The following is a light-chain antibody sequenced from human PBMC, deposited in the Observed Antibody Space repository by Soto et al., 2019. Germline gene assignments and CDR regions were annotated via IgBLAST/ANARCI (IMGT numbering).Light chain of an antibody. V-gene: IGLV2-8*01. CDR3: SSFAGNNNLV. J-gene: IGLJ2*01. CDR2: EVS. Sequence: QPVLTQPPSASGSPGQSVTISCTGTSSDVGVYNYVSWYQQHPGKAPKLMIYEVSKRPSGVPDRFSGSKSGNTASLTVSGLQAEYEVDYYCSSFAGNNNLVFGGGTKLTVL. CDR1: SSDVGVYNY.